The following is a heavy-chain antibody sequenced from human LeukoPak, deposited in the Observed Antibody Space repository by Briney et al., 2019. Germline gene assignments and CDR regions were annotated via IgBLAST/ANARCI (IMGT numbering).Heavy chain of an antibody. CDR1: GFTFSSYS. D-gene: IGHD3-22*01. CDR3: ARGAYYYDSSGYYIGFDY. V-gene: IGHV3-21*01. Sequence: GSLRLSCAASGFTFSSYSMNWVRQAPGKGLEWVSSISSSSSYIYYADSVKGRFTISRDNAKNSLYLQMNSLRAEDTVVYYCARGAYYYDSSGYYIGFDYWGQGTLVTVSS. J-gene: IGHJ4*02. CDR2: ISSSSSYI.